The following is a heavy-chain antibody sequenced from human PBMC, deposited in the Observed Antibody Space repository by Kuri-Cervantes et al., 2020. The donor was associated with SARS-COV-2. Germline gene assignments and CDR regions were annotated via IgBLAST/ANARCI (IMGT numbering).Heavy chain of an antibody. CDR2: IYHSGST. CDR1: GGPISSGGYY. J-gene: IGHJ5*02. Sequence: SETLSLTCTVPGGPISSGGYYWSWIRQPPGKGLEWIGYIYHSGSTYYNPSLKSRVTISVDRSKDQFSLKLSSVTAADTAVYYCARVGVATGGFWFDPWGQGTLVTVSS. V-gene: IGHV4-30-2*01. D-gene: IGHD5-12*01. CDR3: ARVGVATGGFWFDP.